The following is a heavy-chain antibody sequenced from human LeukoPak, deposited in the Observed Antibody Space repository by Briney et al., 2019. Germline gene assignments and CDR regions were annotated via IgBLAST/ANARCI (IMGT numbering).Heavy chain of an antibody. V-gene: IGHV1-2*06. CDR3: AREGSIAAAGVYYYYGMDV. D-gene: IGHD6-13*01. J-gene: IGHJ6*02. CDR2: INPNSGGT. Sequence: ASVKVSCKASGYTFTGYYMHWVRQAPGQGLEWMGRINPNSGGTNYAQKFQGRVTMTRDTSISTAYMELSSLRSEDTAVYYCAREGSIAAAGVYYYYGMDVWGQGTTVTVSS. CDR1: GYTFTGYY.